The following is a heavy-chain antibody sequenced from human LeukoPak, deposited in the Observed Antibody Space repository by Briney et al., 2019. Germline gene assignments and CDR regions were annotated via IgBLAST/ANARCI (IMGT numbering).Heavy chain of an antibody. CDR2: ISSSGSTM. D-gene: IGHD2-2*01. V-gene: IGHV3-48*03. J-gene: IGHJ4*02. CDR1: GFTFNSYE. CDR3: ARRYCSSTSCTLDH. Sequence: GGSLRLSCAASGFTFNSYEMNWVRQAPGKGLEWVSYISSSGSTMYYADSVRGRLTISRENAKNLLYLEVNSLRAEDTAVYYCARRYCSSTSCTLDHWGQGTLVIVSS.